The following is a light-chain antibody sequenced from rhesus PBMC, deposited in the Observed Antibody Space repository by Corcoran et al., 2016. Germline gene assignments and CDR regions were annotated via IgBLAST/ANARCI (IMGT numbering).Light chain of an antibody. CDR2: KAS. V-gene: IGKV1-22*01. J-gene: IGKJ3*01. Sequence: DIQMTQSPSSLSASVGDTVTITCRASQSISSRLEWYQQKQGKAPKLLIYKASSLQSGVPSRLRGSGSGTDFTLTISSRQPEDFATYYCLQYSSSPFTFGPGTKLDIK. CDR3: LQYSSSPFT. CDR1: QSISSR.